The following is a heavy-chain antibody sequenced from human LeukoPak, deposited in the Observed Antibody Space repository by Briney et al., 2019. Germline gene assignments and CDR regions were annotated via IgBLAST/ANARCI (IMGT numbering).Heavy chain of an antibody. CDR3: ARDAYAVADY. V-gene: IGHV3-23*01. CDR1: GFTFNNYA. D-gene: IGHD4-17*01. CDR2: IRGGGDGT. J-gene: IGHJ4*02. Sequence: GGSLRLSCAASGFTFNNYAMTWVRQAPGKGLEWVSHIRGGGDGTYYADSVKGRFTISRDNSKNTLYLQMNSLRAEDTAVYYCARDAYAVADYWGQGTLVTVSS.